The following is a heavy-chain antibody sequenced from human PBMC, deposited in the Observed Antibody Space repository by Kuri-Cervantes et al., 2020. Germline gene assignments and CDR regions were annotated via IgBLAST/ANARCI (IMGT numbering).Heavy chain of an antibody. Sequence: GESLRLSCAASGFTFSDNDMHWVRQGTGKGLEWVSTIGTAGDTYYPGSVKGRFTISRDNAENSLYLQMNSLRAGDTAVYFCARGYGGWYFDLWGRGTLVTVSS. CDR3: ARGYGGWYFDL. CDR1: GFTFSDND. V-gene: IGHV3-13*01. D-gene: IGHD4-17*01. CDR2: IGTAGDT. J-gene: IGHJ2*01.